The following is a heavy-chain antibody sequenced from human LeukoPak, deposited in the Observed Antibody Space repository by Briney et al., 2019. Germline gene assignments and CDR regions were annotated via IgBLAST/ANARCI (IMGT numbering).Heavy chain of an antibody. CDR3: ARSTVAGRFDY. CDR2: MNPNSGNT. J-gene: IGHJ4*02. CDR1: GYTFTSYD. D-gene: IGHD6-19*01. V-gene: IGHV1-8*03. Sequence: GASVKVSCKASGYTFTSYDINWARQATGQGLEWMGWMNPNSGNTGYAQKFQGRVTITRNTSISTAYMELSSLRSEDTAVYYCARSTVAGRFDYWGQGTLVTVSS.